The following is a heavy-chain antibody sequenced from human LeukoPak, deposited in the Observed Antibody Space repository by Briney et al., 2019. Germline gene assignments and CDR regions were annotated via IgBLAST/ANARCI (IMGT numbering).Heavy chain of an antibody. CDR3: ARIRRQYSSSWSPDYYYYMDV. D-gene: IGHD6-13*01. CDR1: GGSFSGYY. Sequence: PSETLSLTCAVYGGSFSGYYWPWIRQPPGKGLEWIGEINHSGSTNYNPSLKSRVTISVDTSKNQFSLKLSSVTAADTAVYYCARIRRQYSSSWSPDYYYYMDVWGKGTTVTISS. V-gene: IGHV4-34*01. CDR2: INHSGST. J-gene: IGHJ6*03.